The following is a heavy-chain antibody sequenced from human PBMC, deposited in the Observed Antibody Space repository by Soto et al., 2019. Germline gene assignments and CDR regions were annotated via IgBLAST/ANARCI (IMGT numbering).Heavy chain of an antibody. CDR3: ARDYYYDSSCLGY. CDR1: GGSFSGYY. V-gene: IGHV4-34*11. Sequence: SLTCAVYGGSFSGYYWSWIRQPPGKGLEWIGYVYYTGSTSYNPSLKSRVSISVDTSKNQFSLDLGSVTAADTAVYYCARDYYYDSSCLGYWGQGTLVTVSS. D-gene: IGHD3-22*01. CDR2: VYYTGST. J-gene: IGHJ4*02.